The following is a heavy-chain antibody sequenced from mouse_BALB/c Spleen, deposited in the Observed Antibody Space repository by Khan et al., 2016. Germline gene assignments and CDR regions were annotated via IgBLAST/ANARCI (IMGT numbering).Heavy chain of an antibody. CDR3: AREGTARATWAMDY. Sequence: QIQLVQSGPELKKPGETVRISCKASGYTFTTAGMQWVQKMPGKGLKWIGWINTHSGVPKYAEDFKGRFAFSLETSASTAYLQISNLKNEDTATXSCAREGTARATWAMDYWGQGTSVTVSS. J-gene: IGHJ4*01. CDR1: GYTFTTAG. D-gene: IGHD3-2*01. V-gene: IGHV9-4*02. CDR2: INTHSGVP.